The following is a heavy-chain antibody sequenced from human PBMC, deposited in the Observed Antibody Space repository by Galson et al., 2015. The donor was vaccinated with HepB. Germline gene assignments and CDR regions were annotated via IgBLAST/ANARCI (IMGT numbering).Heavy chain of an antibody. CDR3: ARDPDYYGSGWFDP. CDR1: GYTFTSYG. J-gene: IGHJ5*02. CDR2: ISAYNGNT. D-gene: IGHD3-10*01. V-gene: IGHV1-18*01. Sequence: SVKVSCKASGYTFTSYGISWVRQAPGQGLEWMGWISAYNGNTNYAQKLQGRVTMTTDTSTSTAYMELRSLRSDDTAVYYCARDPDYYGSGWFDPWGQGTLVTVSS.